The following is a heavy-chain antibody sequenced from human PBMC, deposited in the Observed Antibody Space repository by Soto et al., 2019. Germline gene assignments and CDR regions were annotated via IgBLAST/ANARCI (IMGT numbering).Heavy chain of an antibody. CDR1: GFTFSSYG. CDR2: IWYDGSNK. CDR3: ARDRDIAAAGTFDY. V-gene: IGHV3-33*01. J-gene: IGHJ4*02. Sequence: GGSLRLSCAASGFTFSSYGMHWVRQAQGKGLEWVAVIWYDGSNKYYADSVKGRFTISRDNSKNTLYLQMNSLRAEDTAVYYCARDRDIAAAGTFDYWGQGTLVTVSS. D-gene: IGHD6-13*01.